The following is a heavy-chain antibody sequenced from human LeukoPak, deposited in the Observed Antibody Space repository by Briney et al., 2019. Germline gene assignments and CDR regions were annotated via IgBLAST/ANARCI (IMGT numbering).Heavy chain of an antibody. V-gene: IGHV3-23*01. Sequence: PGGSLRLSCAASGFTFSSSAMSWVRQAPGKGLEWVSAISGGGTTYYADSVKGRFTISRDNSKNTLYLQMNSLRAEDTAIYYCAKDFCSGGSPECFQHWGQGILVTVSS. CDR2: ISGGGTT. D-gene: IGHD2-15*01. CDR1: GFTFSSSA. CDR3: AKDFCSGGSPECFQH. J-gene: IGHJ1*01.